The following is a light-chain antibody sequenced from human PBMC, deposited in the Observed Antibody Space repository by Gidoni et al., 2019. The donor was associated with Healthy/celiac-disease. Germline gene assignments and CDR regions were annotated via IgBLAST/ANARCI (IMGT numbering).Light chain of an antibody. Sequence: DIVLTQSPATLSLSPGERATLSCRASQSVSNYLAWYQQKPGQAPRLLIYDASNRATGIPARFSGSGSGTDFTLTISSLEPEDFAVYYCQQRSNWTSFGQGTKLEIK. CDR2: DAS. J-gene: IGKJ2*01. CDR1: QSVSNY. V-gene: IGKV3-11*01. CDR3: QQRSNWTS.